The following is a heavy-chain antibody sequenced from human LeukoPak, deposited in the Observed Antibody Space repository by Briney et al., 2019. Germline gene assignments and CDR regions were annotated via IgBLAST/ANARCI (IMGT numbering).Heavy chain of an antibody. Sequence: ASVKVSCKASGYTFTSYGISWVRQAPGQGLEWMGWISAYNGNTNYAQKLQGRVTMTTDTSTSTAYMELRSLRSDDTAVYYCARLRAAADPTTAKEGNYYYYYYMDVWGKGTTVTVSS. CDR2: ISAYNGNT. CDR1: GYTFTSYG. V-gene: IGHV1-18*01. J-gene: IGHJ6*03. CDR3: ARLRAAADPTTAKEGNYYYYYYMDV. D-gene: IGHD6-13*01.